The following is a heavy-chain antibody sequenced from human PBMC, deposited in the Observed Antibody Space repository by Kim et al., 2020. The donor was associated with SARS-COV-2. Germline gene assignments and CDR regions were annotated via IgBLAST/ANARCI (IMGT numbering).Heavy chain of an antibody. Sequence: GGSLRLSCAASGFTFSSYAMNWVRQAPGKGLEWVAVISYDGSNKYYADSVKGRFTISRDNSKNTLYLHMNSLRAEDTAVYYCARETDCSGGICYGVDHWGQGTLVTVSS. CDR3: ARETDCSGGICYGVDH. V-gene: IGHV3-30*04. J-gene: IGHJ4*02. CDR1: GFTFSSYA. CDR2: ISYDGSNK. D-gene: IGHD2-15*01.